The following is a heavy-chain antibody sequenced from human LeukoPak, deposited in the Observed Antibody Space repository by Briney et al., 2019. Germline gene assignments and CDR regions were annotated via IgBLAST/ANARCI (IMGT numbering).Heavy chain of an antibody. Sequence: GGSLRLSCAASGFPFSRYSMNWVRQAPGEGSEWVSSISSSSSNKDYVDSVKGRFTVSRDNAKNSLYLQMDSLRVEDTAVYYCARGPGGVGYSSGWYSSYYFDYWGQGTLVTVSS. CDR1: GFPFSRYS. D-gene: IGHD6-19*01. CDR2: ISSSSSNK. J-gene: IGHJ4*02. V-gene: IGHV3-21*01. CDR3: ARGPGGVGYSSGWYSSYYFDY.